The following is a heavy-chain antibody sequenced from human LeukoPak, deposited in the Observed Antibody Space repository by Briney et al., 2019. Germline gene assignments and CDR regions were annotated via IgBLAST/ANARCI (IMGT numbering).Heavy chain of an antibody. CDR3: AKEESPDYYGSGSFYDY. V-gene: IGHV3-21*04. CDR1: GFTFSSYS. D-gene: IGHD3-10*01. Sequence: GGSLRLSCAASGFTFSSYSMNWVRQAPGKGLEWVSSISSSSSYIYYTDSVKGRFTISRDNAKNSLYLQMNSLRSEDTALYYCAKEESPDYYGSGSFYDYWGQGTLVTVSS. J-gene: IGHJ4*02. CDR2: ISSSSSYI.